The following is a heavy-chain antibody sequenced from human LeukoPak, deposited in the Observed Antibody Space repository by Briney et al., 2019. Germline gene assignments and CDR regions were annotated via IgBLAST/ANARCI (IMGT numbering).Heavy chain of an antibody. J-gene: IGHJ6*03. D-gene: IGHD3-3*01. CDR2: IIPILGIA. CDR3: ARDGGPYDFWSGYYSIYYYMDV. V-gene: IGHV1-69*04. CDR1: GGTFSSYT. Sequence: ASVKVSCKASGGTFSSYTISWVRQAPGQGLEWMGRIIPILGIANYAQKFQGRVTITADKSTSTAYMELSSLRSEDTAVYYCARDGGPYDFWSGYYSIYYYMDVWGKGTTVTVSS.